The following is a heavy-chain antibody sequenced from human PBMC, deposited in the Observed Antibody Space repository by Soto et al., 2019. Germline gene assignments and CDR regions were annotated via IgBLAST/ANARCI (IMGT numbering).Heavy chain of an antibody. CDR1: GFTVSSNY. D-gene: IGHD2-2*01. Sequence: EVQLVESGGGLIQPGGSLRLSCAASGFTVSSNYMSWVRQAPGKGLEWVSVIYSGGSTYYADSVKGRFTISRDNSKNTLYIQMNSLRAEDTAVYYCARVSEVVRYFDYWGQGTLVTVSS. CDR3: ARVSEVVRYFDY. V-gene: IGHV3-53*01. CDR2: IYSGGST. J-gene: IGHJ4*02.